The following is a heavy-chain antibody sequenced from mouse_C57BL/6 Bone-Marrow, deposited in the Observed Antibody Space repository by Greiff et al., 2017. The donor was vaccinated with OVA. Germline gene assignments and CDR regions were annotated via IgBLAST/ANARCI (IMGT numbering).Heavy chain of an antibody. J-gene: IGHJ3*01. Sequence: EVKLQESGGGLVQPKGSLKLSCAASGFTFNTYAMHWFRQAPGKGLEWVARLRSKSSNYATYYADSVKDRFTISRDDSQSMLYLQMNNLKTEDTAMYYCVRGDYPWFAYWGQGTLVTVSA. CDR2: LRSKSSNYAT. CDR1: GFTFNTYA. CDR3: VRGDYPWFAY. V-gene: IGHV10-3*01. D-gene: IGHD2-4*01.